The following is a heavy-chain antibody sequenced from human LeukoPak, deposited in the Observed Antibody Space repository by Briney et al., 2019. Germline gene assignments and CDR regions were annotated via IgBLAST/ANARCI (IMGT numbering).Heavy chain of an antibody. CDR3: ARERAAAGELYFDY. J-gene: IGHJ4*02. Sequence: SQTLSLTCTVSGGSISSGNYYWRWIRQPPGKGLEWIGYIYYSGSTYYNPSLKSRVTISVDTSKNQFSLKLSSVTAADTAVYYCARERAAAGELYFDYWGQGTLVTVSS. CDR1: GGSISSGNYY. D-gene: IGHD6-13*01. CDR2: IYYSGST. V-gene: IGHV4-30-4*01.